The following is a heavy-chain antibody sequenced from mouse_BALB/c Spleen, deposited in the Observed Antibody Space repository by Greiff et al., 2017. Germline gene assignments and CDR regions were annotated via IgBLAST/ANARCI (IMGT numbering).Heavy chain of an antibody. Sequence: DVQLVESGGGLVKPGGSLKLSCAASGFTFSDYYMYWVRQTPEKRLEWVATISDGGSYTYYPDSVKGRFTISRDNAKNNLYLQMSSLKSEDTAMYYCARGDYRYDEAMDYWGQGTSVTVSS. CDR1: GFTFSDYY. J-gene: IGHJ4*01. CDR2: ISDGGSYT. D-gene: IGHD2-14*01. CDR3: ARGDYRYDEAMDY. V-gene: IGHV5-4*02.